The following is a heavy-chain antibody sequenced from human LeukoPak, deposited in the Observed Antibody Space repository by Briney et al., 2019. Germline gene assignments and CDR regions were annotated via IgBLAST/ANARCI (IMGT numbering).Heavy chain of an antibody. V-gene: IGHV4-31*03. CDR1: GGSVSSGGYY. Sequence: SETLSLTCTVSGGSVSSGGYYWVWIRQRPGKGLEWIGYIYYTGSTSYNPSLKSRLTIAVDTSKNQFSLKLSSVTATDTAVYYCAWPLNTVHDTFDVWGQGTMVTVSS. D-gene: IGHD4-11*01. J-gene: IGHJ3*01. CDR3: AWPLNTVHDTFDV. CDR2: IYYTGST.